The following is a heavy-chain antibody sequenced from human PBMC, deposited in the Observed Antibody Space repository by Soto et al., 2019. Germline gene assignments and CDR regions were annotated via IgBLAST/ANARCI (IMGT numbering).Heavy chain of an antibody. J-gene: IGHJ6*03. CDR2: ISYDGSNK. V-gene: IGHV3-30*18. Sequence: QVQLVESGGGVVQPGRSLRLSCAASGFTFSSYAMHWVRQAPGKGLGWVAIISYDGSNKYYADSVKGRFTISRDNSKNTLYLQMNSLRAEDTAVYYCAKSPSNWKKRYMDVWGKGTTVTVSS. CDR1: GFTFSSYA. CDR3: AKSPSNWKKRYMDV. D-gene: IGHD1-20*01.